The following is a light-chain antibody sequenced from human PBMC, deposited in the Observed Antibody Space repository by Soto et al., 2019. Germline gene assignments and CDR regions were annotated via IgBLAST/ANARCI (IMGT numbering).Light chain of an antibody. CDR3: QQYNNWPSLT. V-gene: IGKV3-15*01. Sequence: EIVMTQSPATLSVSPGERATLSCRASQSVSSNLAWYQQKPGQAPRLLIYGASTRATGIPARFSGSGSGTEFTLIISSLRSEDFAVYYCQQYNNWPSLTFGGGTKVEIK. CDR1: QSVSSN. CDR2: GAS. J-gene: IGKJ4*01.